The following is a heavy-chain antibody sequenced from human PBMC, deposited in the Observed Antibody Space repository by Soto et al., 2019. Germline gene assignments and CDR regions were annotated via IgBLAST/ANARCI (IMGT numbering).Heavy chain of an antibody. CDR2: IYYSGST. CDR3: AREPPTRVSDYGDYVSSGSSDAFDI. D-gene: IGHD4-17*01. Sequence: QVQLQESGPGLVKPSQTLSLTCTVSGGSISSGGYYWSWIRQHPGKGLEWIGYIYYSGSTYYNPSLKSRVTISVDTSKNQFSLKLSSVTAADTAVYYCAREPPTRVSDYGDYVSSGSSDAFDIWGQGTMVTVSS. V-gene: IGHV4-31*03. CDR1: GGSISSGGYY. J-gene: IGHJ3*02.